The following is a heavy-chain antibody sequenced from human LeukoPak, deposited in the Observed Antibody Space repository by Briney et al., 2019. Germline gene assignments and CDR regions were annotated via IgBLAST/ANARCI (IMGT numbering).Heavy chain of an antibody. J-gene: IGHJ3*02. CDR2: ISGSGGST. V-gene: IGHV3-23*01. CDR3: AKDGAGRAARPMAFDI. D-gene: IGHD6-6*01. CDR1: GFTFSSYA. Sequence: GGSLRLSCAASGFTFSSYAMSWVRQAPGEGLEWVSAISGSGGSTYYADSVKGRFTISRETPKTTQYLQMNSLRAQDTALYYCAKDGAGRAARPMAFDIWGQGTMVTVSS.